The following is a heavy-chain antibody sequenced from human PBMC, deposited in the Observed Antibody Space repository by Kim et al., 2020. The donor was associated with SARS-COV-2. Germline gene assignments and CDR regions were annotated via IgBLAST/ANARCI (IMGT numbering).Heavy chain of an antibody. D-gene: IGHD3-3*01. CDR2: INAGNGNT. V-gene: IGHV1-3*01. CDR3: ARDSRIFGVVVDP. Sequence: ASVKVSCKASGYTFTSYAMHWVRQAPGQRLEWMGWINAGNGNTKYSQKFQGRVTITRDTSASTAYMELSSLRSEDTAVYYCARDSRIFGVVVDPWGQRTLFTVSS. J-gene: IGHJ5*02. CDR1: GYTFTSYA.